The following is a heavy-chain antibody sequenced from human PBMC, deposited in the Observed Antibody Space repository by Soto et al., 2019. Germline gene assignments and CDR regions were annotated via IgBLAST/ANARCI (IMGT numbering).Heavy chain of an antibody. J-gene: IGHJ6*03. D-gene: IGHD1-26*01. Sequence: ASVKVSCKASGYTFTSYDINWVRQATGQGLEWMGWMNPNSGNTGYAQKFQGRVTMTRNTSISTAYMELSSLRSEDTAVYYCATSGAYCYYYYMDVWGKGTTVTVSS. V-gene: IGHV1-8*01. CDR2: MNPNSGNT. CDR3: ATSGAYCYYYYMDV. CDR1: GYTFTSYD.